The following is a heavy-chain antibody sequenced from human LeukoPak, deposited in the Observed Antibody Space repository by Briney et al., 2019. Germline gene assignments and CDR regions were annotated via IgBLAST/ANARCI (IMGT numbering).Heavy chain of an antibody. CDR2: IYYSGST. D-gene: IGHD1-26*01. Sequence: SQTLSLTCTVSGGSISSGDYYWSWIRQPPGKGLEWIGYIYYSGSTYYNPSLKSRVTISVDTSKNQFSLKLSSVTAADTAVYYCARLSYSGNAFDIWGQGTMVTVSS. V-gene: IGHV4-30-4*01. CDR3: ARLSYSGNAFDI. CDR1: GGSISSGDYY. J-gene: IGHJ3*02.